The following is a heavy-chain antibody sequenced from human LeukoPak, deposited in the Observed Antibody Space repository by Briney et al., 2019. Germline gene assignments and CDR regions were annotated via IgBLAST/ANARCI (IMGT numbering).Heavy chain of an antibody. CDR2: IWYDGSNK. D-gene: IGHD3-10*01. V-gene: IGHV3-33*01. CDR3: ARVTYYGSGSYYTGDGSAFDI. CDR1: GFTFSSYG. Sequence: GWSLRLSCAASGFTFSSYGMHWVRQAPGKGLEWVPDIWYDGSNKYYADSVKGRFTISRDNSKNTLYLQMNSLRAEDTAVYYCARVTYYGSGSYYTGDGSAFDIWGQGTMVTVSS. J-gene: IGHJ3*02.